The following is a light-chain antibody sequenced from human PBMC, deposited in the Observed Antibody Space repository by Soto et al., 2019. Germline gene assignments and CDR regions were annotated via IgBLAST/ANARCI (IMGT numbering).Light chain of an antibody. CDR3: ATWDASLDGVV. CDR2: SNT. V-gene: IGLV1-44*01. Sequence: QSVLTQPPSASGTPGQTIAISCSGGSSNIGSHTVNWYQQLPGTAPRLLIYSNTQRPSGVPDRFSGSKSGTSASLAITGLQSDSEGDYYCATWDASLDGVVFGGGTKVTVL. CDR1: SSNIGSHT. J-gene: IGLJ2*01.